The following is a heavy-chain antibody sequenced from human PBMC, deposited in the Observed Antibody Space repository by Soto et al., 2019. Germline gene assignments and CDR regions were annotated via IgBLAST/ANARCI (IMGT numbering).Heavy chain of an antibody. V-gene: IGHV1-46*01. D-gene: IGHD1-1*01. CDR2: INPSGGST. Sequence: QVQLVQSGAEGKKPGASVKVSCKASGYTFTSYYMHWVRQAPGQGLEWMGIINPSGGSTSYAQKFQGRVTMTRDTSTSTVYMELSSLRSEDTAVYYCARDPAGTTSHNWFDPWGQGTLVTVSS. J-gene: IGHJ5*02. CDR1: GYTFTSYY. CDR3: ARDPAGTTSHNWFDP.